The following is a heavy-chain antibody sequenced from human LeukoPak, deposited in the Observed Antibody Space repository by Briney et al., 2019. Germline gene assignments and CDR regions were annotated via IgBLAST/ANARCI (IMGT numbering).Heavy chain of an antibody. CDR1: GYTFTDYY. J-gene: IGHJ6*03. V-gene: IGHV1-2*02. D-gene: IGHD6-6*01. CDR3: ARGSSTRVYYYYYMDV. CDR2: INPYSGGT. Sequence: ASVKVSCKASGYTFTDYYMHWVRQAPGQGLEWMGWINPYSGGTNYEQKFQGRVTMTRDTSISTAYMEVSRVRTDDTAMYYCARGSSTRVYYYYYMDVWGKGTTVTVSS.